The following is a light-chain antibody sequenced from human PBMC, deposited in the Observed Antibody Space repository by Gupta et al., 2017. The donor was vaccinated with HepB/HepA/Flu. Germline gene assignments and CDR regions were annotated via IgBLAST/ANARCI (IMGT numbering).Light chain of an antibody. CDR2: QNR. Sequence: SSELTQLPSVSVSPGQTAIITCPGDKLGDKYASWYQQKPGQSPVLVIYQNRKRPSGIPERFSGSNSGNTGMLTISGTQAMEEADYYCQAWDSRTGVFGGGTKLTVL. CDR1: KLGDKY. J-gene: IGLJ2*01. CDR3: QAWDSRTGV. V-gene: IGLV3-1*01.